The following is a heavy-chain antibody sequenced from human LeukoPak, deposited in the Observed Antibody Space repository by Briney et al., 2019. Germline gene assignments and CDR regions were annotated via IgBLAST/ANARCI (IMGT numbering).Heavy chain of an antibody. J-gene: IGHJ5*02. CDR2: IYYSGST. V-gene: IGHV4-59*01. D-gene: IGHD2-15*01. CDR1: GGSISGYY. Sequence: PSETLFLTCTVSGGSISGYYWSWIRQSPGKGLEWIGYIYYSGSTNYNPSLKSRVTMSVDTSKNHFSLKVSSVTAADTAVYYCARAVVVAATVKWFDPWGQGTLVTVSS. CDR3: ARAVVVAATVKWFDP.